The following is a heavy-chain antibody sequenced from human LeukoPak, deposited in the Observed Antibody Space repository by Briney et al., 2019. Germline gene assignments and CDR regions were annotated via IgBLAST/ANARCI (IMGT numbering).Heavy chain of an antibody. CDR2: INHSGST. Sequence: SETLSLTCAVYGGSFSGYYWSWIRQPPGKGLEWIGEINHSGSTNYNPSLKSRVTISVDTSKNQFSLKLSSVTAADTAVYYCARRLMVRGVTRNDYWGQGTLVTVSS. D-gene: IGHD3-10*01. CDR1: GGSFSGYY. V-gene: IGHV4-34*01. J-gene: IGHJ4*02. CDR3: ARRLMVRGVTRNDY.